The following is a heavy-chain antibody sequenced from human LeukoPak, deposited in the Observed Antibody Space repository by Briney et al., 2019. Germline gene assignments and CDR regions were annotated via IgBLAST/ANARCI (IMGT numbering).Heavy chain of an antibody. D-gene: IGHD5-24*01. V-gene: IGHV4-30-2*01. CDR2: IYHSGST. Sequence: PSETLSLTCAVSGGSISSGGYSWSWIRQPPGKGLEWIGYIYHSGSTYYNPSLKSRVTISVDRSKNQFSLKLSSVIAADTAVYYCARASGRWLQFGGWGQGTLVTVSS. CDR1: GGSISSGGYS. J-gene: IGHJ4*02. CDR3: ARASGRWLQFGG.